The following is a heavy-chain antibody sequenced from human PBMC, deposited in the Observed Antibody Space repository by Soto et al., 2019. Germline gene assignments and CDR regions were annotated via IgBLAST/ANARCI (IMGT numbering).Heavy chain of an antibody. CDR1: GFTFDDYA. J-gene: IGHJ6*03. Sequence: EVQLVESGGGLVQPGRSLRLSCAASGFTFDDYAMHWVRQAPGKGLEWVSGISWNSGSIGYADSVKGRFTISRDNAKNSLYLQMNSLRAEDTALYYCAKDVSSGWANYYYYMDVWGKGTTVTVSS. D-gene: IGHD6-19*01. CDR3: AKDVSSGWANYYYYMDV. CDR2: ISWNSGSI. V-gene: IGHV3-9*01.